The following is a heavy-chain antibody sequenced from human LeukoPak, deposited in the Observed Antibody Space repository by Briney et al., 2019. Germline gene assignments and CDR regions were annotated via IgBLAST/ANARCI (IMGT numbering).Heavy chain of an antibody. CDR1: GYSFTSYW. J-gene: IGHJ6*03. CDR2: IYPGDSDT. D-gene: IGHD2/OR15-2a*01. Sequence: GESLEISCKGSGYSFTSYWIGWVRQMPGKGLEWMGIIYPGDSDTRYSPSFQGQVTISADKSISTAYLQWSSLKASDTAMYYCARFPTFAYYYYYMDVWGKGTTVTVSS. V-gene: IGHV5-51*01. CDR3: ARFPTFAYYYYYMDV.